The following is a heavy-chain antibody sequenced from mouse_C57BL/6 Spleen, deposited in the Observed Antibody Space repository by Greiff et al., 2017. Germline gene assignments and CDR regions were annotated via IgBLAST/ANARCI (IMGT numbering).Heavy chain of an antibody. D-gene: IGHD2-3*01. V-gene: IGHV1-50*01. CDR3: ARWLLRVAY. CDR2: IDPSDSYT. Sequence: VQLQQPGAELVKPGASVKLSCKASGYTFTSYWMQWVKQRPGQGLEWIGEIDPSDSYTNYNQKFKGKATLTVDTSSSTAYMQLSSLTSEDSAVYYCARWLLRVAYWGQGTLVTVSA. J-gene: IGHJ3*01. CDR1: GYTFTSYW.